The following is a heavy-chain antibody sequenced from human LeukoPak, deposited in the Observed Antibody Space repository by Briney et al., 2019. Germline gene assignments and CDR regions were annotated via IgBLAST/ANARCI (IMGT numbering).Heavy chain of an antibody. CDR1: GYTFTGYY. D-gene: IGHD2-2*01. Sequence: GASVKVSCKASGYTFTGYYMHWVRQAPGQGLEWMGWINPNSGGTNYAQKFQGRVTMTRDTSISTAYMELSRLRSDDTAVYYCARDRAVVVPAAIDDYWGQGTLVTVSS. J-gene: IGHJ4*02. V-gene: IGHV1-2*02. CDR2: INPNSGGT. CDR3: ARDRAVVVPAAIDDY.